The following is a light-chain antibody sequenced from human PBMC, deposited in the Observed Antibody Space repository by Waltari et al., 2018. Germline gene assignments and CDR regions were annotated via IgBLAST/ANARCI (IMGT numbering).Light chain of an antibody. V-gene: IGKV3-11*01. CDR3: QNHERLPGM. Sequence: SCRASQSISKYLDWYQQRPGQAPRLLIYAASNRDTGIPERFSGSGSGTDFSLTISSLEPEDFAVYYCQNHERLPGMFGQGTKVEIK. J-gene: IGKJ1*01. CDR2: AAS. CDR1: QSISKY.